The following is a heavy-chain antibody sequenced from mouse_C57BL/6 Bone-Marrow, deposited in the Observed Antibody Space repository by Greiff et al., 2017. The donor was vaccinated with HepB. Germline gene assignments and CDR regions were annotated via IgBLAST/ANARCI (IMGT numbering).Heavy chain of an antibody. CDR1: GFTFSSYG. V-gene: IGHV5-6*02. Sequence: DVKLVESGGDLVKPGGSLKLSCAASGFTFSSYGMSWVRQTPDKRLEWVATISSGGSYTYYPDSVKGRFTISRANAKNTLYLQMSSLKSEDTAMYYCALPYYYAMDYWGQGTSVTVSS. J-gene: IGHJ4*01. CDR3: ALPYYYAMDY. CDR2: ISSGGSYT.